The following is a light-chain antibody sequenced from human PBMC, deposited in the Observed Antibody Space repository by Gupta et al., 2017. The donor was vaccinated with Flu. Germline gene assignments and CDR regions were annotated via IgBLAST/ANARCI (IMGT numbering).Light chain of an antibody. J-gene: IGLJ3*02. CDR3: GSNTFINDLWL. V-gene: IGLV2-8*01. CDR2: VAR. CDR1: SGDFGCYNS. Sequence: TIPIASSSGDFGCYNSLSWYQHRPGQVPKLIIYVARERSSEVPSRLSGSKSGNTASMTVSVLQDEEEADYSCGSNTFINDLWLFGGGTTLTVL.